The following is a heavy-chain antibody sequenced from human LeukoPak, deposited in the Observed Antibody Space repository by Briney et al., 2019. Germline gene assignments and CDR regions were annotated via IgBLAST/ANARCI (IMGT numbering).Heavy chain of an antibody. Sequence: ASVKVSCKASGYTYTSSYIHWVRQAPGQGREWLGIINPSGGGTIYAQKFQGRVTMTRDTSTSTVYMELSSLRSEATAVYYCAREWPNTYRFDPWGQGTLVTVSS. J-gene: IGHJ5*02. V-gene: IGHV1-46*01. CDR2: INPSGGGT. CDR1: GYTYTSSY. D-gene: IGHD1/OR15-1a*01. CDR3: AREWPNTYRFDP.